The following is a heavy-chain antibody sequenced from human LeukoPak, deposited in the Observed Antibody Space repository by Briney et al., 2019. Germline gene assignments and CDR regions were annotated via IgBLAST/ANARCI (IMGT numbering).Heavy chain of an antibody. V-gene: IGHV4-59*01. Sequence: SETLSLTCTVSGGSISSYYWSWIRQPPGKGLEWIGYIYYSGSTNYNPSLQSRVTISVDTSKNQFSLKLNSVSAADTAVYYCARDGPNYRFDHWGQGTLVTVSS. CDR1: GGSISSYY. CDR3: ARDGPNYRFDH. J-gene: IGHJ4*02. D-gene: IGHD3-10*01. CDR2: IYYSGST.